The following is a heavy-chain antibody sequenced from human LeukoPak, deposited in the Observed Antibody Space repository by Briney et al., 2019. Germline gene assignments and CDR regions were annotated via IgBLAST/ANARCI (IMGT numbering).Heavy chain of an antibody. D-gene: IGHD6-6*01. CDR2: IRSSSSYI. Sequence: GGSLRLSCAASGFTFSSYSMNWVRQAPGKGLEWVSSIRSSSSYIYYADSVKGRFTISRDNAKNSLYLQMNSLRAEDTAVYYCARDMYSSSFSYWGQGTLVTVSS. J-gene: IGHJ4*02. CDR3: ARDMYSSSFSY. CDR1: GFTFSSYS. V-gene: IGHV3-21*01.